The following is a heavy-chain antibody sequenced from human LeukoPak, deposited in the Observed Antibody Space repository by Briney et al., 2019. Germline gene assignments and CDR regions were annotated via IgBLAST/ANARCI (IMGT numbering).Heavy chain of an antibody. CDR2: IGDSGGDT. CDR1: GFTFSTYA. J-gene: IGHJ4*02. V-gene: IGHV3-23*01. D-gene: IGHD6-19*01. CDR3: AKGGQGSRCSGLDF. Sequence: VGSLRLSCAASGFTFSTYAMSSVARAPGQGLRGVCVIGDSGGDTFYANSVKGRFTIFRVNSKNTLYLQMNSLRAEDTAVYYCAKGGQGSRCSGLDFWGQGTLVTVSS.